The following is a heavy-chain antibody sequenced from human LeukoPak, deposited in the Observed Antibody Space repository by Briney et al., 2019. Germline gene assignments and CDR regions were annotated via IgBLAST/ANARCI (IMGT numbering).Heavy chain of an antibody. Sequence: SETLSLTCTVSGGSFINYYWSWIRQPPGKGLEWIGYIYYGGSTNYNPSLKSRVTISVDTSKNQFSLKLNSVTAADTAVYYCARQEFYWYFDLWGRGTLVTVSS. CDR1: GGSFINYY. CDR3: ARQEFYWYFDL. J-gene: IGHJ2*01. V-gene: IGHV4-59*01. CDR2: IYYGGST. D-gene: IGHD3-10*01.